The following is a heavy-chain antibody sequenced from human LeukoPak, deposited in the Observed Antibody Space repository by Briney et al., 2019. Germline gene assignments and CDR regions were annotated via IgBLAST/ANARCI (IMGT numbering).Heavy chain of an antibody. Sequence: GPLRLSSAASGFTFSSYSMNGFRPPPGKGLEGVSTISSSSSYIYYADSVKGRFTISRDNAKNSLYLQMNSLRAEDTAVYYCARARTRPRGYSYGYYCDYWGQGTLVTVSS. CDR2: ISSSSSYI. CDR1: GFTFSSYS. D-gene: IGHD5-18*01. V-gene: IGHV3-21*01. CDR3: ARARTRPRGYSYGYYCDY. J-gene: IGHJ4*02.